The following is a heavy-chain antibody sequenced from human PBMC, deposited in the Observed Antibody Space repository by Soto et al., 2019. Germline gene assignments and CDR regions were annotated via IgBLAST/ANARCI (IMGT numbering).Heavy chain of an antibody. CDR1: GFTFSSYS. CDR3: AREAAAGNGGYFDY. Sequence: GGSLRLSCAASGFTFSSYSMNWVRQAPGKGLEWVSYISSSSSTIYYADSVKGRFTISRDNAKNSLYLQMNSLRDEDTAVYYCAREAAAGNGGYFDYWGQGTLVTVSS. V-gene: IGHV3-48*02. CDR2: ISSSSSTI. D-gene: IGHD6-13*01. J-gene: IGHJ4*02.